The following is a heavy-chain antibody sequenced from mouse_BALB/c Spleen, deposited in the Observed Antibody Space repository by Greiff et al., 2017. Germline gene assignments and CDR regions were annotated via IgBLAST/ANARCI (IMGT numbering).Heavy chain of an antibody. Sequence: DVMLVESGGGLVQPGGSRKLSCAASGFTFSSFGMHWVRQAPEKGLEWVAYISSGSSTIYYADTVKGRFTISRDNPKNTLFLQMTSLRSEDTAMYYCARMTTGYAMDYWGQGTSVTVSS. CDR2: ISSGSSTI. J-gene: IGHJ4*01. CDR1: GFTFSSFG. CDR3: ARMTTGYAMDY. D-gene: IGHD1-1*01. V-gene: IGHV5-17*02.